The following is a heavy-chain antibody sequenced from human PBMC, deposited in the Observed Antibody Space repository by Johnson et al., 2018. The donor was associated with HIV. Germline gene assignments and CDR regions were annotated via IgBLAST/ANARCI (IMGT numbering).Heavy chain of an antibody. V-gene: IGHV3-66*01. CDR3: ARGFEQLDDAFDI. J-gene: IGHJ3*02. Sequence: VQLVESGGVVVQPGGSLRLSCAASGFTVSSNYMSWVRQVPGQGLKWVSVIYSGGSTYYADSVKGRFTISRDNSTNTLYHQLNSLTAEDTAVYYCARGFEQLDDAFDIWGQGTMVTVSS. D-gene: IGHD1-1*01. CDR2: IYSGGST. CDR1: GFTVSSNY.